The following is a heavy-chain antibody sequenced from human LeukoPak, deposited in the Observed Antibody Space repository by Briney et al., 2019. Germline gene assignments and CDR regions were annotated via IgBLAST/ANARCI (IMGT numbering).Heavy chain of an antibody. CDR3: ARERAVAGSFDY. D-gene: IGHD6-19*01. CDR2: ISYDGSNK. Sequence: GGSLRLSCAASGFTFSSYAMHWVRQAPGKGLEWVAVISYDGSNKYYADSVKGRFTISRDNCKNTLYLQMNSLRAEDTAVYYCARERAVAGSFDYWGQGTLVTVSS. V-gene: IGHV3-30-3*01. J-gene: IGHJ4*02. CDR1: GFTFSSYA.